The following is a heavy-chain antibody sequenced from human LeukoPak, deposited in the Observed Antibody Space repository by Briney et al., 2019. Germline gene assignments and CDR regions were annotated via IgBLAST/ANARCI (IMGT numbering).Heavy chain of an antibody. CDR1: GSTFTSYE. Sequence: GGPLRLSCAASGSTFTSYEMSWVRQPPGKGLEWVSYSSSSGSTIYYADSVKGRFTISRDNAKNSLYLQMNSLRAEYTAVYYCAELGITMIGGVWGKGTTVTISS. CDR3: AELGITMIGGV. J-gene: IGHJ6*04. CDR2: SSSSGSTI. V-gene: IGHV3-48*03. D-gene: IGHD3-10*02.